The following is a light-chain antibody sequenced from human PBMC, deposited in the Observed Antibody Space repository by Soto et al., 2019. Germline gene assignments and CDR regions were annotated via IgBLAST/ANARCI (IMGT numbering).Light chain of an antibody. CDR2: EAS. V-gene: IGKV1-33*01. Sequence: DLQMTQSPSSLSASVGDRVTITCQASQDISNYLNWYQQIPGKAPKLLIYEASTLETGVPSRFSGSGSGTDFTFPISSLQPEDFATFYCQQYNNFPLTFGGGTKVEI. CDR3: QQYNNFPLT. CDR1: QDISNY. J-gene: IGKJ4*01.